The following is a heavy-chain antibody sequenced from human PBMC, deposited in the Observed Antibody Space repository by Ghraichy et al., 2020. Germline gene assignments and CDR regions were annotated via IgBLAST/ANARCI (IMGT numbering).Heavy chain of an antibody. CDR2: ISNVDGNTK. J-gene: IGHJ4*02. Sequence: GESLNISCAASGFDFTSSAMDWVRQVPGKGLEWVAFISNVDGNTKNSVESVKGRFTISRDNSKNTVFLQMDSPRVEDTAVYYCARGAEYAFDLWGQGTLVTVSS. CDR3: ARGAEYAFDL. V-gene: IGHV3-30*02. D-gene: IGHD2-2*01. CDR1: GFDFTSSA.